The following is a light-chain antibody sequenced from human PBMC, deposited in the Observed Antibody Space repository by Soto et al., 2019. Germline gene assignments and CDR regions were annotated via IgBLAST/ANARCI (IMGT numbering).Light chain of an antibody. CDR2: DAS. CDR1: QDISNY. CDR3: QQYENLPT. Sequence: DIQMTQSPSSLYASVGDRVTITCQASQDISNYLNWYQQKLGKAPKLLIYDASNLETGVPSRFSGSGSGTDFTFTISRLQPEDIATYYCQQYENLPTFGQGTRLEIK. J-gene: IGKJ5*01. V-gene: IGKV1-33*01.